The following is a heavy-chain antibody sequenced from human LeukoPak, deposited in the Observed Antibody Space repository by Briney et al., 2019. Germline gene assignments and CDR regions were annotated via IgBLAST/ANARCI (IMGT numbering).Heavy chain of an antibody. V-gene: IGHV1-18*01. J-gene: IGHJ4*02. CDR3: ARAYWDLPYFDY. CDR2: TNTYSGKT. CDR1: GYTFTSYN. D-gene: IGHD2-8*02. Sequence: ASVKVSCKASGYTFTSYNINWVRQAPGQGLEWMGWTNTYSGKTRFAQKFQGRVTMTTDTSTSTVYMELRSLRSGDTAVYYCARAYWDLPYFDYWGQGTRFIVSS.